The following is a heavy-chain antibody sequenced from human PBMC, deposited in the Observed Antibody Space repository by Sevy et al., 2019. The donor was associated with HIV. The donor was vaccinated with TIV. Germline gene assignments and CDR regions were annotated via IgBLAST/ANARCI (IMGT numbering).Heavy chain of an antibody. CDR1: GGTFGSYG. D-gene: IGHD3-22*01. J-gene: IGHJ5*01. Sequence: ASVKVSCKASGGTFGSYGISWVRQAPGQRLEWMRGIIPILGMTHYAQKFQDRVTITADRSMTTAYMELSSLRSEDSAIYYCARHLYDSGAYYDSWGQGTQVTVSS. V-gene: IGHV1-69*10. CDR3: ARHLYDSGAYYDS. CDR2: IIPILGMT.